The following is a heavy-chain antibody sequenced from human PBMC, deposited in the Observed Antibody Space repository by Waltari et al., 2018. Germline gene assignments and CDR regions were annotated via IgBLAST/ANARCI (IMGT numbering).Heavy chain of an antibody. D-gene: IGHD2-21*01. V-gene: IGHV3-9*02. CDR2: ILLDRGTT. Sequence: EVQLLESGVGLVQPGRSLRLSCVVSGFPSTIYGMHWFRQLPGRGLEWVSGILLDRGTTGYADSVKGRFTISRDNAKKSLYLQMNSLRPEDTALYYCTRDLTPGGADVWGQGTTVTVSS. CDR1: GFPSTIYG. CDR3: TRDLTPGGADV. J-gene: IGHJ6*02.